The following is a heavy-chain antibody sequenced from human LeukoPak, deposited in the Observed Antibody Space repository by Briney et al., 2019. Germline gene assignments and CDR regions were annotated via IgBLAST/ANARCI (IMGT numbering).Heavy chain of an antibody. CDR3: AKALGYCSSTSCLDAFDI. J-gene: IGHJ3*02. CDR1: GYTFTSYD. V-gene: IGHV1-8*03. Sequence: ASVKVSCKASGYTFTSYDINWVRQATGQGLEWMGWMNPNSGNTGYAQKFQGRVTITRNTSISTAYMELSSPRAEDTAVYYCAKALGYCSSTSCLDAFDIWGQGTMVTVSS. D-gene: IGHD2-2*01. CDR2: MNPNSGNT.